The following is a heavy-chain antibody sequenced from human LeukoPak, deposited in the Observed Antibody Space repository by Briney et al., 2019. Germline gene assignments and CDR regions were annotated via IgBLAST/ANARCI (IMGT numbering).Heavy chain of an antibody. CDR3: ARGISHYYYPDY. V-gene: IGHV4-59*01. CDR2: VYYSGST. CDR1: GVSISSYY. J-gene: IGHJ4*02. D-gene: IGHD3-10*01. Sequence: SETLSLTCTVSGVSISSYYWSWIRQPPGKGLEWIGYVYYSGSTSYNPSLKSRVIISVDTSKNQFSPKLRSVTAADTAVYYCARGISHYYYPDYWGQGTLVTVSS.